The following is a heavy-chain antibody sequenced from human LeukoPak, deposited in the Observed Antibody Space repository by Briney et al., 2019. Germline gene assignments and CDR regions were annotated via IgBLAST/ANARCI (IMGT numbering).Heavy chain of an antibody. CDR2: INPNSGGT. CDR3: ARAGFGELLSHFDY. D-gene: IGHD3-10*01. Sequence: ASVKVSCKASGYTFTGYYMHWVRQAPGQGLEWMGWINPNSGGTNYAQKFQGRVTMTRDTSISTAYMELSRLRSDDTAAYYCARAGFGELLSHFDYWGQGTLVTVSS. J-gene: IGHJ4*02. CDR1: GYTFTGYY. V-gene: IGHV1-2*02.